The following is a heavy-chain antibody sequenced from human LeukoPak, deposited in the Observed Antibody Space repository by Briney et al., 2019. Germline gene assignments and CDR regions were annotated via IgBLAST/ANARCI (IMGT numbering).Heavy chain of an antibody. D-gene: IGHD2-2*01. CDR1: GYTFTSYG. CDR3: ARSLPKPRETVVPAASWFDP. CDR2: ISAYNGNT. J-gene: IGHJ5*02. Sequence: ASVKVSCKASGYTFTSYGISWVRQAPGQGLEWMGWISAYNGNTNYAQKLQGRVTMTTDTSTSTAYMELRSLRSDDTAVYYCARSLPKPRETVVPAASWFDPWGQGTLVTVSS. V-gene: IGHV1-18*01.